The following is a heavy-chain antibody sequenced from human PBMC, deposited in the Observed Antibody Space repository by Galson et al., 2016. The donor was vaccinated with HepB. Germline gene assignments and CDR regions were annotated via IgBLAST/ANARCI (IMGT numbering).Heavy chain of an antibody. CDR3: ARGDNPDYGDYASAYYYMDV. J-gene: IGHJ6*03. V-gene: IGHV4-34*01. CDR1: GFTFGSYA. Sequence: LRLSCAASGFTFGSYAMTWVRQAPGKGLEWIGEINHSGSTNYNPSLQSRVTISVDTSKNQFSLKLSSVTAADTAVYYCARGDNPDYGDYASAYYYMDVWGKGTTVTVSS. D-gene: IGHD4-17*01. CDR2: INHSGST.